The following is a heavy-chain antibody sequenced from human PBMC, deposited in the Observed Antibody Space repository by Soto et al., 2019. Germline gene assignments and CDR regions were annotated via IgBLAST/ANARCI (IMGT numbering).Heavy chain of an antibody. CDR3: ARDHSSGPHPSSWFDP. D-gene: IGHD6-19*01. CDR1: GFTFSSYG. CDR2: ISYDGSNK. Sequence: PGGSLRLSCAASGFTFSSYGMHWVRQAPGKGLEWVAVISYDGSNKYYADSVKGRFTISRDNSKNTLYLQMNSLRAEDTAVYYCARDHSSGPHPSSWFDPWGQGTLVTVSS. V-gene: IGHV3-30*03. J-gene: IGHJ5*02.